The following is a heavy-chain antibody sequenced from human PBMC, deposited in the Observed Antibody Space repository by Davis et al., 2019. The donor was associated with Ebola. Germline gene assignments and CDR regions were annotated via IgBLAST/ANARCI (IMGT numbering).Heavy chain of an antibody. CDR3: ARVPGIGYYGMDV. J-gene: IGHJ6*02. CDR1: GFTFSSYA. V-gene: IGHV3-66*01. Sequence: GESLKISCAASGFTFSSYAMSWVRQAPGKGLEWVSIIYSGGSTYYADSVKGRFTISRDNSKNTLYLQMNSLRAEDTAVYYCARVPGIGYYGMDVWGQGTTVTVSS. D-gene: IGHD3-10*01. CDR2: IYSGGST.